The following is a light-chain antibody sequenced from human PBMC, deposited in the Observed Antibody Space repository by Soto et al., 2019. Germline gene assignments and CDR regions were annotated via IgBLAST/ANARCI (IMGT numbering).Light chain of an antibody. Sequence: EIVLTQSPGTLSLSPGERATLSCRASQSVSSSLAWYQQKPGQAPRLLIYGASSRATGIPARFSGSGSGTDFTLTISRLEPEDFAVYYCQQYGSSSGTFGQGTKVEIK. CDR3: QQYGSSSGT. CDR1: QSVSSS. CDR2: GAS. J-gene: IGKJ1*01. V-gene: IGKV3-20*01.